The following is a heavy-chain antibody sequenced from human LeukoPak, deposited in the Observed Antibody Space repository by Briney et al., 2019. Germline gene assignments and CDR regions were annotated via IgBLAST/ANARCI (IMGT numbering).Heavy chain of an antibody. J-gene: IGHJ4*02. CDR2: IKSKSDGGTI. CDR1: GFTFTYAW. D-gene: IGHD6-13*01. V-gene: IGHV3-15*01. CDR3: TTEYWAAAGTTFRYFHY. Sequence: GGSLRLSCAASGFTFTYAWMSWVRQAPGKGLEWVGRIKSKSDGGTIDYAAPVKGRFTISRDDSKNTLYLQMNSLTMEDTAVYYCTTEYWAAAGTTFRYFHYWGQGTLVTVSS.